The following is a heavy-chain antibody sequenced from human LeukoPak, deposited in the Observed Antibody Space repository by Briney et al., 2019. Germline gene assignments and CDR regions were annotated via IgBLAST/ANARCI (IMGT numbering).Heavy chain of an antibody. CDR1: GFTFSNYW. Sequence: GGSLRLSCVGSGFTFSNYWVHWVRRAPGEGLVWVSRINVEGSRTDYADSVRGRFTISRDNVKNTLYLQMNSLTAEDTAVYYCVRSMSGRNDLWGQGTLVTVSS. J-gene: IGHJ5*02. D-gene: IGHD3-3*01. CDR3: VRSMSGRNDL. V-gene: IGHV3-74*01. CDR2: INVEGSRT.